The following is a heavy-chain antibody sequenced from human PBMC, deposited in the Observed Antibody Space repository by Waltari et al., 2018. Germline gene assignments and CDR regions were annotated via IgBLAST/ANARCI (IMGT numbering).Heavy chain of an antibody. J-gene: IGHJ6*02. D-gene: IGHD5-18*01. CDR3: ARGGRGYSYGYPSRLGMDV. CDR1: GYSISSGYY. V-gene: IGHV4-38-2*01. CDR2: INHSGST. Sequence: QVQLQESGPRLVTPSETLSLNCAVSGYSISSGYYWSWIRQPPGKGLEWSGEINHSGSTNYNPSLKSRVTISVDTSKNQFSLKLSSVTAADTAVYYCARGGRGYSYGYPSRLGMDVWGQGTTVTVSS.